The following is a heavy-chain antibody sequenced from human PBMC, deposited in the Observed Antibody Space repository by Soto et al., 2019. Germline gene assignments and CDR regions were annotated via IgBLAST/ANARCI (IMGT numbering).Heavy chain of an antibody. CDR3: AREGVDVVATSAIDY. J-gene: IGHJ4*02. D-gene: IGHD5-12*01. Sequence: SVKVSCKSSGATYSTSAISWVRQAPGQGLEWMGGINPILGTPDYEHKFQGRVTITADESTSTVYMELGSLRSEDTALYFCAREGVDVVATSAIDYWGKGTLVTVSS. V-gene: IGHV1-69*13. CDR2: INPILGTP. CDR1: GATYSTSA.